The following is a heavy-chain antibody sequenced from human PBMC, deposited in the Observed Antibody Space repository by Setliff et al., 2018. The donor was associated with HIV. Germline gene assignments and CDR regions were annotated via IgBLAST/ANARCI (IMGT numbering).Heavy chain of an antibody. D-gene: IGHD6-19*01. CDR3: ARTPYSSGWYRG. V-gene: IGHV1-2*02. CDR1: GYTFTGYY. CDR2: INPNSGGT. J-gene: IGHJ4*02. Sequence: ASVKVSCKASGYTFTGYYMHWVRQAPGQGLEWMGWINPNSGGTNYAQKFQGRVTMTRDTSISTAYMELSRLRSDDTAVYYCARTPYSSGWYRGWGQGTLVTVSS.